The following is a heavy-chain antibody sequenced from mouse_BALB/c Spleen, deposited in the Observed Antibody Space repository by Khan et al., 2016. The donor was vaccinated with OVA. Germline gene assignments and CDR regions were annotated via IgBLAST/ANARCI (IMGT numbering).Heavy chain of an antibody. CDR3: VRYGAYYWRDGCFAY. J-gene: IGHJ3*01. CDR1: GYTFTSYT. CDR2: INPSTGYT. Sequence: VELVESGAELARPGASVKMSCKASGYTFTSYTIHWIKQRPGQGLEWIGYINPSTGYTNYNQKFKDKATLTADKSSTTAYLQMSSLTSDDSAVYNCVRYGAYYWRDGCFAYWGLGTLVTVSS. D-gene: IGHD1-1*01. V-gene: IGHV1-4*01.